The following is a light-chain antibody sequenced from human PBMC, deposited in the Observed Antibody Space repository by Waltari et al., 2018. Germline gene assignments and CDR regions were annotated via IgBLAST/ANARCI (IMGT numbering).Light chain of an antibody. CDR1: QSISSW. Sequence: DIQMTQSPSTLSASVGDRVTITCRASQSISSWLAWYQQKPGKAPKFLIYEASSLGSGVPSRFSGSGSGTEFTLTISSLQPDDFATYYCQQYKSYPITFGQGTRLEIK. CDR2: EAS. J-gene: IGKJ5*01. CDR3: QQYKSYPIT. V-gene: IGKV1-5*03.